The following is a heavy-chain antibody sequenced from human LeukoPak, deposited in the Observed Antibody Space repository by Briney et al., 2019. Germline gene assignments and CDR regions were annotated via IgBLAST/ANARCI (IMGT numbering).Heavy chain of an antibody. CDR2: ISSSSSTI. Sequence: GGSLRLSCAASGFTFSSYEMNWVRQAPGKGLEWVSYISSSSSTIYYADSVKGRFTISRANAKTSLYLQMNSLRAEDTAVYYCARERNYDILTGYFDYWGQGTLVTVSS. V-gene: IGHV3-48*03. J-gene: IGHJ4*02. CDR1: GFTFSSYE. CDR3: ARERNYDILTGYFDY. D-gene: IGHD3-9*01.